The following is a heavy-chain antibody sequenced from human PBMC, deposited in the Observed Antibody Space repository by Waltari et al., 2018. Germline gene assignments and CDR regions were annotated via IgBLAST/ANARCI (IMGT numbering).Heavy chain of an antibody. V-gene: IGHV3-74*01. Sequence: EVQLVESGGGLVQPGGSLRLSCAASGFIFNNSWLHWVRHAPGKGLVSVSHINTDGSITNYADSVKGRFTISRDNAKNTLFLQMNSLRAEDTAVYYCVMYSSSFLGDCWGQGTLVTVSS. J-gene: IGHJ4*02. CDR2: INTDGSIT. CDR3: VMYSSSFLGDC. CDR1: GFIFNNSW. D-gene: IGHD6-13*01.